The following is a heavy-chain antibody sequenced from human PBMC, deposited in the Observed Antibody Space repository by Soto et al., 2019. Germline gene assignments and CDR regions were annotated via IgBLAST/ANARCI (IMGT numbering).Heavy chain of an antibody. V-gene: IGHV3-23*01. CDR3: AKRGEKSFDY. D-gene: IGHD3-10*01. CDR1: GFTFSNSA. Sequence: GGSLRLSCAASGFTFSNSAMSWVRQAPGKGLEWVSAIRGSGGSTYYADSVKGRFTISRDNSKNTLYVQMNGLRAEDTAVYYCAKRGEKSFDYWGQGALVTVSS. CDR2: IRGSGGST. J-gene: IGHJ4*02.